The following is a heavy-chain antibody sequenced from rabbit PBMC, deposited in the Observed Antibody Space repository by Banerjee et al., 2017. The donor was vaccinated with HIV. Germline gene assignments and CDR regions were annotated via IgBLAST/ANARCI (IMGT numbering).Heavy chain of an antibody. D-gene: IGHD2-1*01. CDR1: GIDFSVYYY. CDR3: ARDRIGDGYYFSL. Sequence: QQQLEESGGGLVKPGGTLTLTCKASGIDFSVYYYMCWVRQAPGKGLEWIACIYAGSSGNTYYASWAKGRFTISKTSSTTVTLQMTSLTAADTATYFCARDRIGDGYYFSLWGPGTLVTVS. V-gene: IGHV1S45*01. CDR2: IYAGSSGNT. J-gene: IGHJ4*01.